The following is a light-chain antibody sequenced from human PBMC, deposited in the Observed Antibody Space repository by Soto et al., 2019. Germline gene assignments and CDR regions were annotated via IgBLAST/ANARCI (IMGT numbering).Light chain of an antibody. J-gene: IGKJ1*01. Sequence: EIVLTQSPATLSLSPGERATLSCRASQSVSSYLAWYQQKPGQAPRLPIYDASNRATGIPARFSGSGSGTEFTLTISSLQSEDFVVYYCQQYNNWPWTFGQGTKVDIK. CDR1: QSVSSY. CDR2: DAS. V-gene: IGKV3-11*01. CDR3: QQYNNWPWT.